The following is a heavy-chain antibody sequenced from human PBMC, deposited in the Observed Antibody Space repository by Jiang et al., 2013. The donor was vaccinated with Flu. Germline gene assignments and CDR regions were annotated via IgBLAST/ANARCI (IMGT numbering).Heavy chain of an antibody. CDR2: INPNSGST. J-gene: IGHJ4*02. Sequence: VQLVESGAEVKQPGASVKVSCKASGYTFTGNYIYWVRQAPGQGLEWMGWINPNSGSTNYAQKFQGWVTMTRDTSMSTAYMELNRLKSDDTAVYYCAKDSGVSFDFWGQGTLVTVSS. CDR3: AKDSGVSFDF. CDR1: GYTFTGNY. D-gene: IGHD3-10*01. V-gene: IGHV1-2*04.